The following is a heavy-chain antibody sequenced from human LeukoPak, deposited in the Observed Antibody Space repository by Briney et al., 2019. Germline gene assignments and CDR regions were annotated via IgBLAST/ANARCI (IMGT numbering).Heavy chain of an antibody. V-gene: IGHV3-30-3*01. CDR1: GFTFSSYA. D-gene: IGHD5-24*01. Sequence: GRSLRLSCTASGFTFSSYAMHWVRQAPGKGLEWVAVISFDGSNKYSADSVKGRFTVSRDNSKKILYIQMTSLRGEDTAVYYCVKGYKSGDGYWDFDYWGQGILVTVSS. J-gene: IGHJ4*02. CDR3: VKGYKSGDGYWDFDY. CDR2: ISFDGSNK.